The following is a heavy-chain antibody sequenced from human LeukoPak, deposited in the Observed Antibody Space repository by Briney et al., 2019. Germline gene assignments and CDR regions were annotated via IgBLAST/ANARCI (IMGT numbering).Heavy chain of an antibody. Sequence: SETLSLTCTVSGVSISTSRYYWSWIRQPPGKGLEWIGYIYYSGSTNYNPSLKSRVTISVETSKNQFSLKLSSVTAADTAVYYCARVTGYMIEDYFDYWGQGTLVTVSS. D-gene: IGHD3-22*01. CDR1: GVSISTSRYY. CDR3: ARVTGYMIEDYFDY. V-gene: IGHV4-61*01. J-gene: IGHJ4*02. CDR2: IYYSGST.